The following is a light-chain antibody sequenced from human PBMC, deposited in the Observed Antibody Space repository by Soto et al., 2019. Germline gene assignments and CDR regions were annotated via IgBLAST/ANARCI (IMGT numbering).Light chain of an antibody. CDR1: QDIGNL. V-gene: IGKV1-12*01. CDR3: QQADSFPLT. CDR2: FGS. J-gene: IGKJ4*01. Sequence: DIQMTQSPSSVSASVGDRVTLTCRASQDIGNLLAWYQQKPGKAPKLLIYFGSNLQTGVPSRFSGSGSGIDFTLTISSLQPEDLATYYCQQADSFPLTFGRGTKVDIK.